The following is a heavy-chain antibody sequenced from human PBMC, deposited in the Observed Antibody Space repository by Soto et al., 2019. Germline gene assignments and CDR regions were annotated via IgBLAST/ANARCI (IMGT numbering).Heavy chain of an antibody. V-gene: IGHV3-33*05. CDR2: TPYAGSNN. Sequence: QVQLVESGGGVVQPGTSLTLSCVGSGFTFRSYVIHWVRQAPGKGLEWVALTPYAGSNNFYGDSVKGRFTISRHNSRNTVELQMDSLTVEDTALYYCARWGTTGGLDVWGQGTLVSVSS. CDR1: GFTFRSYV. CDR3: ARWGTTGGLDV. J-gene: IGHJ4*02. D-gene: IGHD3-16*01.